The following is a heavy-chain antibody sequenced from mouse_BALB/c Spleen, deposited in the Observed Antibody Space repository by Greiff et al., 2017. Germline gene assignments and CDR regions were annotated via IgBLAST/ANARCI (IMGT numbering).Heavy chain of an antibody. D-gene: IGHD1-1*01. V-gene: IGHV5-9-3*01. J-gene: IGHJ3*01. CDR3: ARQGNYDGFAY. Sequence: SVKGRFTISRDNAKNTLYLQMSSLRSEDTAMYYCARQGNYDGFAYWGQGTLVTVSA.